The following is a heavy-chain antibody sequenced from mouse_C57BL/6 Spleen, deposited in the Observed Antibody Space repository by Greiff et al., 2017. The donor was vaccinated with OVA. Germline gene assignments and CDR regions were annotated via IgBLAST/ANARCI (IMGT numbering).Heavy chain of an antibody. D-gene: IGHD1-1*02. V-gene: IGHV5-4*01. CDR2: ISDGGSYT. CDR1: GFTFSSYA. J-gene: IGHJ4*01. Sequence: EVQRVESGGGLVKPGGSLKLSCAASGFTFSSYAMSWVRQTPEKRLEWVATISDGGSYTYYPDNVKGRFTISRDNAKNNLYLQMSHLKSEDTAMYYCARDGDGGNYGDYAMDYWGQGTSVTVSS. CDR3: ARDGDGGNYGDYAMDY.